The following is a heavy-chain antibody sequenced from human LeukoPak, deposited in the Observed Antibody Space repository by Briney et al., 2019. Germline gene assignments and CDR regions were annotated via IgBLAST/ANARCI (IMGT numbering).Heavy chain of an antibody. V-gene: IGHV1-69*13. CDR2: IIPIFGTA. D-gene: IGHD2-2*02. CDR1: GGTFSSYA. CDR3: AREWVHCSSTSCYKAYYFDY. J-gene: IGHJ4*02. Sequence: SVKVSCKASGGTFSSYAISWVRQAPGQGLEWMGGIIPIFGTANYAQKFQGRVTITADESTSTAYMELSSLRSENTAVYYCAREWVHCSSTSCYKAYYFDYWGQGTLVTVSS.